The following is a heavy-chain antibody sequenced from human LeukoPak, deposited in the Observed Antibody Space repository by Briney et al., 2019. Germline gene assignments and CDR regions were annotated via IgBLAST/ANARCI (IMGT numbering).Heavy chain of an antibody. Sequence: PSETLSLTCTVSGGSISYWGWIRQPPGKGLEWIGTIYYTGSTYYNPSLKSRLTISVDTSKGQVSLQLSSLTAADTAVYYCARTGGTSSPFFDYWGQGTLVTVSS. CDR2: IYYTGST. CDR1: GGSISY. V-gene: IGHV4-39*01. CDR3: ARTGGTSSPFFDY. J-gene: IGHJ4*02. D-gene: IGHD6-6*01.